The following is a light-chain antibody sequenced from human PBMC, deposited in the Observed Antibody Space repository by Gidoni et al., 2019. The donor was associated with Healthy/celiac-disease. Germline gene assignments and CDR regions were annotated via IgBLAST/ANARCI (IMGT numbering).Light chain of an antibody. CDR1: QSISSY. Sequence: DIQMTQSPSSLSASVGDRVTITCRASQSISSYLNWYQQKPGKAPKLLIYAASSLQSGVPSRFSGSVSVTDFTLTISSLQPEDFATYYCQHSYSTLLTFXGXTKVEIK. CDR2: AAS. V-gene: IGKV1-39*01. J-gene: IGKJ4*01. CDR3: QHSYSTLLT.